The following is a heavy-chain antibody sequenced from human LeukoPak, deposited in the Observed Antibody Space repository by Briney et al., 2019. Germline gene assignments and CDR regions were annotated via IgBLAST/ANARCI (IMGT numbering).Heavy chain of an antibody. CDR2: ISGSGGST. CDR1: GFTFSSYA. Sequence: GGSLRLSCAAPGFTFSSYALSWVRQAPGKGLGWVSAISGSGGSTYYADSVKGRFTISRDNSKNTLYLQMNSLRAEDTAVYFCAKDLSGSYDYWGQGTLVTVSS. CDR3: AKDLSGSYDY. D-gene: IGHD1-26*01. J-gene: IGHJ4*02. V-gene: IGHV3-23*01.